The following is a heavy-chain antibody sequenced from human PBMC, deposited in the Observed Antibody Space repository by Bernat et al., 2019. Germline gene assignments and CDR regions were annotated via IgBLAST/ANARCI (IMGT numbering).Heavy chain of an antibody. V-gene: IGHV3-21*01. CDR2: IRWSRSYI. J-gene: IGHJ4*02. Sequence: EVQLVESGGGLVKPGGSLRLSCAASGFTFSSYSMNWVRQAPGKGLEWVSSIRWSRSYIYYADSVQGRFTISRDNAKNSLYLQMNSLRAEDTAVYYCARGRTSGSYEDYWGQGTLVTVSS. CDR3: ARGRTSGSYEDY. D-gene: IGHD1-26*01. CDR1: GFTFSSYS.